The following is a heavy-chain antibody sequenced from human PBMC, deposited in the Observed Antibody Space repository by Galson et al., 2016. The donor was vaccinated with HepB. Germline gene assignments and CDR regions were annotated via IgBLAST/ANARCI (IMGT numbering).Heavy chain of an antibody. CDR3: AKNKATARVWGHYYYYMDV. D-gene: IGHD3-16*01. CDR1: GSTVSSNY. CDR2: VYSDGST. J-gene: IGHJ6*03. V-gene: IGHV3-53*01. Sequence: SLRLSCAASGSTVSSNYLSWVRQAPGKGLEWVSIVYSDGSTYYSDSVRGRFTISRDNSNNLVYLQMNSLRAEDTAVYFCAKNKATARVWGHYYYYMDVWGKGTTVTVSS.